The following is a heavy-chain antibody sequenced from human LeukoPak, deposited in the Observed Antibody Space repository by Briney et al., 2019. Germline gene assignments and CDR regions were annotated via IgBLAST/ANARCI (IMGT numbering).Heavy chain of an antibody. Sequence: PGGSLTLSCAASGFTFSSYSMNWVRQAPGKGLEWVSSIGSANSYIYYADSLKGRFTISRDNAKNSLYLQTNSLRAEDTAVYYCAGASGGNRTFDYWGQGTLVTVSS. CDR3: AGASGGNRTFDY. J-gene: IGHJ4*02. CDR1: GFTFSSYS. D-gene: IGHD1-14*01. CDR2: IGSANSYI. V-gene: IGHV3-21*01.